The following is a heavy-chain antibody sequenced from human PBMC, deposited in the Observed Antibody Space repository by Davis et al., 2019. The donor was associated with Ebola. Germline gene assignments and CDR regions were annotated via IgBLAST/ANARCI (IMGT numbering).Heavy chain of an antibody. CDR2: INSDGSST. V-gene: IGHV3-74*01. D-gene: IGHD3-16*02. CDR3: ARGRDYVWGSYRDDAFDI. J-gene: IGHJ3*02. Sequence: GESLKISCAASGFTFSSYAMHWVRQAPGKGLVWVSRINSDGSSTSYADSVKGRFTISRDNAKNTLYLQMNSLRAEDTAVYYCARGRDYVWGSYRDDAFDIWGQGTMVTVSS. CDR1: GFTFSSYA.